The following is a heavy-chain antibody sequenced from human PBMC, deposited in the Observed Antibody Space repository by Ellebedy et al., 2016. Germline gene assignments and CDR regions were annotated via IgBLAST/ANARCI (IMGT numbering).Heavy chain of an antibody. J-gene: IGHJ4*02. CDR1: GFTVSSNY. D-gene: IGHD1-26*01. CDR3: ARGGGLYSGSYLKSEEEFDY. CDR2: IYSGGST. Sequence: GGSLRLSCAASGFTVSSNYMSWVRQAPGKGLEWVSVIYSGGSTYYADSVKGRFTISRDNSKNTLYLQMNSLRAEDTAVYYCARGGGLYSGSYLKSEEEFDYWGQGTLVTVSS. V-gene: IGHV3-66*01.